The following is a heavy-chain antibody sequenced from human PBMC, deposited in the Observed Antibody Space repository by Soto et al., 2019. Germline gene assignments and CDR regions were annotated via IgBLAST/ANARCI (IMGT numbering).Heavy chain of an antibody. CDR3: ASGRGRQRYYYGTDV. V-gene: IGHV3-33*01. J-gene: IGHJ6*02. Sequence: GGSLRLSCAASGFTFSSYGMHWVRQAPGKGLEWVAVIWYDGSNKYYADSVKGRFTISRDNSKNTLYLQMNSLRAEDTAVYYCASGRGRQRYYYGTDVWGQGTTVTVSS. CDR2: IWYDGSNK. CDR1: GFTFSSYG.